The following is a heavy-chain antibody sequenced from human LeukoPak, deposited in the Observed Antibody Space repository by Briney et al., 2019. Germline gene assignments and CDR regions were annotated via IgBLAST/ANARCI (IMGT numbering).Heavy chain of an antibody. CDR2: INWNGGHT. Sequence: GGSLRLSCAASGFTFDDYGIHWVRQAPGKGLEWVSGINWNGGHTNYADSVKGRFTISRDNAKTSLYLQMNSLRAEDTAVYYCARDLSGVTGYTYGRGIDYWGQGTLVTVSS. D-gene: IGHD5-18*01. V-gene: IGHV3-20*04. J-gene: IGHJ4*02. CDR1: GFTFDDYG. CDR3: ARDLSGVTGYTYGRGIDY.